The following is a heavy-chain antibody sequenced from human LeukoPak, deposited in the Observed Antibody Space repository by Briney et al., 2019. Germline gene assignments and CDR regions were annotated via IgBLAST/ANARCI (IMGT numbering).Heavy chain of an antibody. J-gene: IGHJ3*02. Sequence: SETLSLTCSVSGGSISTYYYSWIRQPPGKELEWIGYIYDSGSTNYNPSLKSRVTISVDTSKNQFSLKLSSVTAADTAVYYCARCPTYYYDSSGYLDAFDIWGQGTMVTVSS. CDR3: ARCPTYYYDSSGYLDAFDI. CDR1: GGSISTYY. V-gene: IGHV4-59*01. CDR2: IYDSGST. D-gene: IGHD3-22*01.